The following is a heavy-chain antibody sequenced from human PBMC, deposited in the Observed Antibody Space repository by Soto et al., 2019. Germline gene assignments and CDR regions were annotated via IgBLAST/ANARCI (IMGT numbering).Heavy chain of an antibody. CDR3: ARVVPGAEAWFGP. CDR1: GYTFSNYG. D-gene: IGHD2-2*01. V-gene: IGHV1-18*01. CDR2: ISLYSDGT. Sequence: ASVKVSCKTSGYTFSNYGITWVRQAPGQPLEWLGWISLYSDGTNYAQKFQGRVSMTTDTSTTTAYMEMRSLRSDDTAVYYCARVVPGAEAWFGPWGQETLVTVSS. J-gene: IGHJ5*02.